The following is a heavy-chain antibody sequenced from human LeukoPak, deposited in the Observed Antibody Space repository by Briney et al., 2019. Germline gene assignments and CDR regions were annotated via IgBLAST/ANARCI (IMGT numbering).Heavy chain of an antibody. CDR1: GVSINSHY. J-gene: IGHJ5*02. V-gene: IGHV4-59*11. CDR2: IYYAGTT. Sequence: ASETLSLTCTVSGVSINSHYWNWIRQSPGKGLEWIGHIYYAGTTNYNPSLKSRVTISLDRSKNHFSLKLKSVTNADTAIYYCARAGPWQIDPWGQGILVTVSS. D-gene: IGHD3-10*01. CDR3: ARAGPWQIDP.